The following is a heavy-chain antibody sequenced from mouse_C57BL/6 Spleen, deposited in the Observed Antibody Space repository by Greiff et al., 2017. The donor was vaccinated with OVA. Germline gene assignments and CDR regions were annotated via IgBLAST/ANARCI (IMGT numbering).Heavy chain of an antibody. Sequence: VQLQQSGPELVKPGASVKIPCKASGYTFTDYNMDWVKQSHGKSLEWIGDINPNNGGTIYNQKFKGKATLTVDKSSSTAYMELRSLTSEDTAVYYCARERYGYEDWYFDVWGTGTTVTVSS. CDR3: ARERYGYEDWYFDV. CDR2: INPNNGGT. V-gene: IGHV1-18*01. J-gene: IGHJ1*03. CDR1: GYTFTDYN. D-gene: IGHD2-2*01.